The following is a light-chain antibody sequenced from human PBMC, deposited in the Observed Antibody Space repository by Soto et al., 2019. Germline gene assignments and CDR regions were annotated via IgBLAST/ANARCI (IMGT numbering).Light chain of an antibody. CDR3: SSYTSSSTV. Sequence: QSAPTQPASVSGSPGQSITISCTGTSSDVGGYIYVSWYQQHPGQAPKLMIYDVSNRPSGVSNRFSGSKSGNTASLTISGLQAEDEADYYCSSYTSSSTVFGGGTKLTVL. V-gene: IGLV2-14*01. CDR1: SSDVGGYIY. CDR2: DVS. J-gene: IGLJ2*01.